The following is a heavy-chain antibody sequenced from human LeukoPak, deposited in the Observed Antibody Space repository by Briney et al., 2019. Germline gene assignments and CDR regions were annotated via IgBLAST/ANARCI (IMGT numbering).Heavy chain of an antibody. Sequence: PGGSLRLSCVVSGFTFSNYWMSWVRQAPGKGLEWVANIKQDGSVKYYVDSLKGRFTISRDNAKNSVYLQMNSLRTEDTAVYYCARIGYSSSSTDYWGQGNLVTVSS. CDR2: IKQDGSVK. CDR1: GFTFSNYW. D-gene: IGHD6-13*01. V-gene: IGHV3-7*01. CDR3: ARIGYSSSSTDY. J-gene: IGHJ4*02.